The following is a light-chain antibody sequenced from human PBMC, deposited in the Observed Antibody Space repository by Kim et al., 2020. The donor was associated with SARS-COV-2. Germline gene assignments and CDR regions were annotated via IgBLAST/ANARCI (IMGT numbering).Light chain of an antibody. V-gene: IGKV1-27*01. J-gene: IGKJ2*01. CDR1: QDISHY. CDR2: AAS. Sequence: DIQMTQSPSSLSASMGDKITITCRASQDISHYLAWYQQRPGRVPKLLIYAASSLLSGVPSRFSGSGSGTDFTLTVSSLQPEDVATYYCQTYNSAPYTFGQGTKVQIK. CDR3: QTYNSAPYT.